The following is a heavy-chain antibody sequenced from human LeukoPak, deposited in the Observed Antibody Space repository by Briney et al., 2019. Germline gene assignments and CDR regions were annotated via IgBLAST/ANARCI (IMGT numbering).Heavy chain of an antibody. CDR1: GFTFSSYS. J-gene: IGHJ4*02. CDR3: ARGRIEEGLLWFGELLSDFDY. D-gene: IGHD3-10*01. CDR2: ISSSSSTI. Sequence: GGSLRLSCAASGFTFSSYSMNWVRQAPGKGLEWVSYISSSSSTIYYADSVKGRFTISRDNAKNSLYLQMNSLRAEDTAVYYCARGRIEEGLLWFGELLSDFDYWGQGTLVTVSS. V-gene: IGHV3-48*01.